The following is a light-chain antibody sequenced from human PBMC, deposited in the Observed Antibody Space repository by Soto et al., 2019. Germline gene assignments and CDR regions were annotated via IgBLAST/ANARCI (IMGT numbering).Light chain of an antibody. V-gene: IGKV3-20*01. J-gene: IGKJ1*01. Sequence: EIVLTQSPGTLSLSPGERATLSCRACQSVSSRSLAWFQQKPGQAPRLLIYAASSRATGIPDRFSGSGFGTDFTLTISRLEPEDFAVYYCHQYGSSPWTFGQGTKVEIK. CDR1: QSVSSRS. CDR3: HQYGSSPWT. CDR2: AAS.